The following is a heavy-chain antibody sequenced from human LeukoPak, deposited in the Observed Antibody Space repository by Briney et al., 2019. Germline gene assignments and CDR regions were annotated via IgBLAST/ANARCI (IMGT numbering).Heavy chain of an antibody. Sequence: GGSLRLSCAASGFTFSSYGMHWVRQALGKGLEWVAVISYDGSNKYYADSVKGRFTISRDNSKNTLYLQMNSLRAEDTAVYYCVCWTGWNFEYWGQGTLVTVSS. V-gene: IGHV3-30*03. CDR2: ISYDGSNK. CDR3: VCWTGWNFEY. J-gene: IGHJ4*02. CDR1: GFTFSSYG. D-gene: IGHD3/OR15-3a*01.